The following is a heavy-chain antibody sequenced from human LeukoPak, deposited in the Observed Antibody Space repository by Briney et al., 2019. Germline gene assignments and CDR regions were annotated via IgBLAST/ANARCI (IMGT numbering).Heavy chain of an antibody. Sequence: GASLRLSCSASGFTFSGYAMSWVRQAPGKGLEWVSTISSTGDVTYHADSVKGRFTISRDNSKNTLYLQMTTLRVDDTAIYYCATDYTTGYFPHWGQGTLVTVSS. D-gene: IGHD3-9*01. J-gene: IGHJ4*02. CDR1: GFTFSGYA. V-gene: IGHV3-23*01. CDR3: ATDYTTGYFPH. CDR2: ISSTGDVT.